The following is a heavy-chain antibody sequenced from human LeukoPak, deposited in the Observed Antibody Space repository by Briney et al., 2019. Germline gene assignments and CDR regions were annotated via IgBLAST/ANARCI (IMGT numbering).Heavy chain of an antibody. D-gene: IGHD3-10*01. CDR2: IYSGGST. CDR1: GFTVSSNY. V-gene: IGHV3-53*01. CDR3: AKVDYYGSGSYPATFDP. Sequence: LPGGSLRLSCAASGFTVSSNYMSWVRQAPGKGLEWVSVIYSGGSTYYADSVKGRFTISRDNSKNTLYLQMNSLRAEDTAVYYCAKVDYYGSGSYPATFDPWGQGTLVTVSS. J-gene: IGHJ5*02.